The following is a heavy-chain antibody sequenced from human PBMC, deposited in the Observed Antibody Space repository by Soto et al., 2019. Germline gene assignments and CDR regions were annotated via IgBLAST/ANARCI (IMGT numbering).Heavy chain of an antibody. CDR1: GYTFTSYA. D-gene: IGHD3-22*01. J-gene: IGHJ4*02. CDR2: INAGNGNT. CDR3: ASSIEYYYDSSGYGPFDY. V-gene: IGHV1-3*01. Sequence: GASGKVSCKASGYTFTSYAMHWVRQAPGQRLEWMGWINAGNGNTKYSQKFQGRVTITRDTSASTAYMELSSLRSEDTAVYYCASSIEYYYDSSGYGPFDYWGQGTLVTVSS.